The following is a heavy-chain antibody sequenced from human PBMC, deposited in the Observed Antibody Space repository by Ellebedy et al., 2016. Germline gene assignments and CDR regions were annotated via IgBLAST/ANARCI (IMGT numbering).Heavy chain of an antibody. Sequence: ASVKVSXXASGFAFTAYYLHWVRQAPGQGLEWMGWINCNSGGTRYAEKFQGRVTLTRDTSISTVYMELSSLRSDDTAVYYCARDGHTRGQIDYWGQGTLVTVSS. CDR2: INCNSGGT. D-gene: IGHD2-15*01. CDR3: ARDGHTRGQIDY. CDR1: GFAFTAYY. V-gene: IGHV1-2*02. J-gene: IGHJ4*02.